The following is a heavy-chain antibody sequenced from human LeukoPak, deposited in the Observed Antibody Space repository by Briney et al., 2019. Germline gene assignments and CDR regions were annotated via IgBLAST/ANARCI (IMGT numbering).Heavy chain of an antibody. V-gene: IGHV1-18*01. CDR2: ISAYNGNT. CDR1: GYTFTSYG. J-gene: IGHJ4*02. D-gene: IGHD3-10*01. Sequence: GASVKVSGKASGYTFTSYGISWVRQAPGQGLEWMGWISAYNGNTNYAQKLQGRVTMTTDTSTSTAYMELRSLRSDDTAVYYCARDPDYYGSGSYYGFDYWGQGTLVTVSS. CDR3: ARDPDYYGSGSYYGFDY.